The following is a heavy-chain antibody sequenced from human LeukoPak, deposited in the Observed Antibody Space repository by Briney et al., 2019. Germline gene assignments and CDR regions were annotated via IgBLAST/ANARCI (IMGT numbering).Heavy chain of an antibody. Sequence: SSETLSLTCTVSGGSIRSSTYYWGXIRQPXGKGLEWIGSTFYSGSACYNPSPKSRVTISVDTSKNQFSVKLNSVTAADTAVYYCARQESSNWDWGQGTLVTVSS. V-gene: IGHV4-39*01. D-gene: IGHD4-11*01. CDR3: ARQESSNWD. CDR1: GGSIRSSTYY. CDR2: TFYSGSA. J-gene: IGHJ4*02.